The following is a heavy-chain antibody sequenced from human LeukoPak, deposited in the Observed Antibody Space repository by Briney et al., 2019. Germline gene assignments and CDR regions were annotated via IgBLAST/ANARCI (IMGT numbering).Heavy chain of an antibody. Sequence: GGSLRLSCAASGIILSSYWMSWVRQAPGKGLEWVANIKQDGSEKWYVDSVKGRFTISRDNAKNSLYLQMNSLRGEDTAVYYCAREGMALVNFDYWGQGTLVTVSS. D-gene: IGHD4-23*01. CDR1: GIILSSYW. CDR3: AREGMALVNFDY. CDR2: IKQDGSEK. V-gene: IGHV3-7*01. J-gene: IGHJ4*02.